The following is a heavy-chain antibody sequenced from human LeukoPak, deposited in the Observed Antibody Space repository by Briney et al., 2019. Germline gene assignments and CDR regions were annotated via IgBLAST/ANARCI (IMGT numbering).Heavy chain of an antibody. D-gene: IGHD1-1*01. CDR3: ARLGDILLERHYDY. V-gene: IGHV4-38-2*02. CDR1: GGSISSGYY. J-gene: IGHJ4*02. Sequence: KPSETLSLTCTVSGGSISSGYYWGWIRQPPGKGLEWIGSIYHSGSTYYNPSLKSRVTISIDTSKNQFSLKLSSVTAADTAVYYCARLGDILLERHYDYWGQGTLVTVSS. CDR2: IYHSGST.